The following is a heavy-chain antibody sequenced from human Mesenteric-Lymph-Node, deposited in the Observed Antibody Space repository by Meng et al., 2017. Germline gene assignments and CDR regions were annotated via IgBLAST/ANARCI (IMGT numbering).Heavy chain of an antibody. CDR1: GFTFSSCW. CDR2: ISGDGSDI. D-gene: IGHD3/OR15-3a*01. J-gene: IGHJ4*02. V-gene: IGHV3-74*01. CDR3: ARDKDWLPLDY. Sequence: GESLKISCAASGFTFSSCWMQWVRQAPGKGLVWVSRISGDGSDISYADSVRGRFTISRDNAKNTVYLQMNSLRAEDTALYYCARDKDWLPLDYWGQGTLVTVSS.